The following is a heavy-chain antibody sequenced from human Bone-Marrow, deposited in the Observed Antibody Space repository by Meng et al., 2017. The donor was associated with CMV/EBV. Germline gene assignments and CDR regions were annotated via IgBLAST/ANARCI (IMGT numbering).Heavy chain of an antibody. Sequence: GGSLRLSCQGSGYSFSGYWIGWVRQMPGKGLEWMGIIYPGDSETRYSPSFQGQVTISVDKSISTAYLQWSRLKASDTAMYYCARRYSSRWYNFDFWGQGTLVTVSS. V-gene: IGHV5-51*01. J-gene: IGHJ4*02. D-gene: IGHD6-13*01. CDR3: ARRYSSRWYNFDF. CDR2: IYPGDSET. CDR1: GYSFSGYW.